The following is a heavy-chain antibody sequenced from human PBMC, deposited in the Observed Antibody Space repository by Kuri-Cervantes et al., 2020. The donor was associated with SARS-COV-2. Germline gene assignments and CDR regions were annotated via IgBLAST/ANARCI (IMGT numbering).Heavy chain of an antibody. CDR1: GGSISSYY. J-gene: IGHJ2*01. V-gene: IGHV4-4*07. CDR3: ARVRYCSSTSCRLGWYFDL. CDR2: IYHSGST. D-gene: IGHD2-2*01. Sequence: SETLSLTCTVSGGSISSYYWSWIRQPAGKGLEWIGRIYHSGSTYYNPSLKSRVTISVDTSKNQFSLKLSSVTAADTAVYYCARVRYCSSTSCRLGWYFDLWGRGTLVTVSS.